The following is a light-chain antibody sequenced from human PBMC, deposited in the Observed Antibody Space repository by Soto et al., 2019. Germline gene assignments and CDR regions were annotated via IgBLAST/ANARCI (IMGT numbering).Light chain of an antibody. Sequence: EIVLTQSPGTLSLSPGERVTLSCRASQSVTSNYLAWYQQKPGQAPSLLIYGASARAAGIPDRFSGSGTGTDFALTIIGLEPEDFAVYFCQQYASSPWTFDQGTKVDIK. V-gene: IGKV3-20*01. CDR2: GAS. CDR1: QSVTSNY. CDR3: QQYASSPWT. J-gene: IGKJ1*01.